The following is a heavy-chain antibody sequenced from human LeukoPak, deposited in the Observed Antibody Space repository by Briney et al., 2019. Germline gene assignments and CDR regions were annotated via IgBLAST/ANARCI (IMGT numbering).Heavy chain of an antibody. CDR2: INPNSGGT. CDR3: ARDRRITIFGVATNWFDP. D-gene: IGHD3-3*01. V-gene: IGHV1-2*02. J-gene: IGHJ5*02. Sequence: GASVKVSCKASGYTFTGYYMHWVRQAPGQGLEWMGWINPNSGGTNYAQKFQGRVTMTRDTSISTAYMELSRLRSYDAAVYYCARDRRITIFGVATNWFDPWGQGTLVTVSS. CDR1: GYTFTGYY.